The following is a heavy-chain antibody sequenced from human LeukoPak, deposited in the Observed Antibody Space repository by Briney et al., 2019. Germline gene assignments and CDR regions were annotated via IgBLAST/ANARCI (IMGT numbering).Heavy chain of an antibody. CDR1: GGSISSSSYY. D-gene: IGHD7-27*01. J-gene: IGHJ6*03. CDR2: IYYSGST. V-gene: IGHV4-39*07. CDR3: ARVEVAELGEGYYYMDV. Sequence: SETLSLTCTVSGGSISSSSYYWGWTRQPPGKGLEWIGSIYYSGSTYYNPSLKSRVTISVDTSKNQFSLKLSSVTAADTAVYYCARVEVAELGEGYYYMDVWGKGTTVTVSS.